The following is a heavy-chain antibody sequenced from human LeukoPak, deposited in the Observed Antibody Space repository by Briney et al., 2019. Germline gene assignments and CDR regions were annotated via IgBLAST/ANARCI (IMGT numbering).Heavy chain of an antibody. CDR1: GDSISNGNW. J-gene: IGHJ4*02. D-gene: IGHD2-15*01. Sequence: KPSGTLSLTCAVSGDSISNGNWWSWVRQPPGKGLEWIGEIYHSGSTNYNPSLKSRVTMSVDKSQNHFSLNLNYVNDADAAVFYCARLCSGGSCSSYFDYWGQGTLVTVSS. CDR2: IYHSGST. CDR3: ARLCSGGSCSSYFDY. V-gene: IGHV4-4*02.